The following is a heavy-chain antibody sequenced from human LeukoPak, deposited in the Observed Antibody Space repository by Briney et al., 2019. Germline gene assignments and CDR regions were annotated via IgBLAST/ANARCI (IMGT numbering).Heavy chain of an antibody. D-gene: IGHD3-3*01. J-gene: IGHJ4*02. Sequence: SETLSLTCTVSGGSISSYYWSWIRQPPGKGLEWIGYIYYSGSTNYNPSLKSRVTISVDTSKNQFSLKLSSVTAADTAVYYCASTPYDFWSGSGYYFAYWGQGTLVTVSS. CDR3: ASTPYDFWSGSGYYFAY. CDR2: IYYSGST. V-gene: IGHV4-59*01. CDR1: GGSISSYY.